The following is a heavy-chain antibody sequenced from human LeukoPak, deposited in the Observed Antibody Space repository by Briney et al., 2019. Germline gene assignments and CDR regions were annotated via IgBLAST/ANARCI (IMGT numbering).Heavy chain of an antibody. Sequence: ASVKVSCKASGYTFTSYDINRVRQATGQGLEWMGWMNPNSGNTGYAQKFQGRVTITRNTSISTAYMELSSLRSDDTAVYYCARDRPADYYGSGSYLVLDYWGQGTLVTVSS. V-gene: IGHV1-8*03. J-gene: IGHJ4*02. D-gene: IGHD3-10*01. CDR3: ARDRPADYYGSGSYLVLDY. CDR1: GYTFTSYD. CDR2: MNPNSGNT.